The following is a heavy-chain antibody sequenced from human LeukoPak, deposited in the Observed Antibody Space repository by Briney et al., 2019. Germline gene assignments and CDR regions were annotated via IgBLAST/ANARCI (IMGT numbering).Heavy chain of an antibody. CDR2: ISGSGTST. Sequence: GGSLRLSCAASGFTFSSYAMSWVHQAPGKGLEWVSGISGSGTSTYYADSVKGRFTVSRDNSKNTMSLQMNSLRAEDTALYYCARGKGIAVSSFDSWGQGTLVTVSS. CDR3: ARGKGIAVSSFDS. D-gene: IGHD6-19*01. J-gene: IGHJ4*02. CDR1: GFTFSSYA. V-gene: IGHV3-23*01.